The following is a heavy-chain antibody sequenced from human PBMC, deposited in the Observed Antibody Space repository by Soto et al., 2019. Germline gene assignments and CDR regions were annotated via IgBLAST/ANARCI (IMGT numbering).Heavy chain of an antibody. D-gene: IGHD2-15*01. Sequence: GGSLRLSCAASGFTFSSYGMHWVRQAPGKGLEWVAVIWYDGSNKYYADSVKGRFTISRDNSKNTLYLQMNSLRAEDTAVYYCARDECSGGSCYPGYDDAFDIWG. CDR3: ARDECSGGSCYPGYDDAFDI. CDR2: IWYDGSNK. J-gene: IGHJ3*02. V-gene: IGHV3-33*01. CDR1: GFTFSSYG.